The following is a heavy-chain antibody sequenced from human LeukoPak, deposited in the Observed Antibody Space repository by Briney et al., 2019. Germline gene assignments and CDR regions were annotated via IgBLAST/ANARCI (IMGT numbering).Heavy chain of an antibody. V-gene: IGHV3-30*18. CDR2: VSYDGGKK. J-gene: IGHJ1*01. D-gene: IGHD2-21*02. Sequence: PGRSLTLSCAASGFTFHISGMYCVRQAPGKGLEWVAFVSYDGGKKYYADSVKGRFTISRDNSKNTLYLQMNSLRAEDTAVYYCAKPAYCGADCFSSPFQHWGQGTLVTVSS. CDR3: AKPAYCGADCFSSPFQH. CDR1: GFTFHISG.